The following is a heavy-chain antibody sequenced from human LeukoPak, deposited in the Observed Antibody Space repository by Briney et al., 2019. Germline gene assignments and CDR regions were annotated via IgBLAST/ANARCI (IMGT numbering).Heavy chain of an antibody. CDR2: TYWDDDK. CDR3: AHRSSSTSWGKNWFDP. CDR1: GFSLSTSGVG. J-gene: IGHJ5*02. D-gene: IGHD2-2*01. V-gene: IGHV2-5*02. Sequence: SGPTLVNPTQTLTLTCTFSGFSLSTSGVGVGWIRQPPGKALEWLALTYWDDDKRYSPSLKSRLTITKDTSKNQVVLTMTNMDPVDTATYYCAHRSSSTSWGKNWFDPWGQGTLVTVSS.